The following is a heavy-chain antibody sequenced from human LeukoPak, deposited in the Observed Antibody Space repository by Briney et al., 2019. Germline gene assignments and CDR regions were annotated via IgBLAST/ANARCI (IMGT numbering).Heavy chain of an antibody. CDR1: GGSISSYY. CDR3: ARDFGGYGDYKLVGDYDAFDI. Sequence: TSETLSLTCTVSGGSISSYYWSWIRQPPGKGLEWVGYIYYSGSTNYNPSLKSRVTISVDTSKNQFSLKLSSVTAADTAVYYCARDFGGYGDYKLVGDYDAFDIWGQGTMVTVSS. CDR2: IYYSGST. J-gene: IGHJ3*02. D-gene: IGHD4-17*01. V-gene: IGHV4-59*01.